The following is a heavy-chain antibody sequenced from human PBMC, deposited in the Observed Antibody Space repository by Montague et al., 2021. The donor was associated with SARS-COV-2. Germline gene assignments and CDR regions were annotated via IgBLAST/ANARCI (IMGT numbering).Heavy chain of an antibody. CDR2: ITHSGST. CDR1: GGSFSGYY. Sequence: SETLSLTCAVYGGSFSGYYWSWIRQPPGKGLEWIGEITHSGSTNYDPSLKSRVTISLDTSTIQFSLKLSSVTAADTAVYYCARGRYSSSWYGTKYYFDYWGQGTLVTVSS. J-gene: IGHJ4*02. CDR3: ARGRYSSSWYGTKYYFDY. D-gene: IGHD6-13*01. V-gene: IGHV4-34*01.